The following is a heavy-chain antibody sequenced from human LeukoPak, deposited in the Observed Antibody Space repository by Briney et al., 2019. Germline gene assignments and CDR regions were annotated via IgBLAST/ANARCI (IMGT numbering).Heavy chain of an antibody. CDR3: VKWDSSGFWSGYTYYFDY. CDR1: GFTFSTYS. D-gene: IGHD3-3*01. CDR2: ISSSSSYI. J-gene: IGHJ4*02. Sequence: GGSLRLSCAASGFTFSTYSMNWVRQAPGKGLEWVSSISSSSSYIYYADSVKGRFTISRDNAKNSLYLQMNSLRAEDTAVYYCVKWDSSGFWSGYTYYFDYWGQGTLVTVSS. V-gene: IGHV3-21*01.